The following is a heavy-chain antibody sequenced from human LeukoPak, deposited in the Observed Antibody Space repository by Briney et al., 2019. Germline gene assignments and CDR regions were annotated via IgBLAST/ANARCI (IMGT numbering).Heavy chain of an antibody. CDR3: ARDSTMTDGMDV. D-gene: IGHD2-2*01. CDR2: INPSGGST. V-gene: IGHV1-46*01. CDR1: GYTFTSYY. J-gene: IGHJ6*04. Sequence: ASVKVSCKASGYTFTSYYMHWVRQAPGQGLEWMGIINPSGGSTSYAQKFQGRVAMTRDTSTSTVYMELSSLRSEDTAVYYCARDSTMTDGMDVWGKGTTVTVSS.